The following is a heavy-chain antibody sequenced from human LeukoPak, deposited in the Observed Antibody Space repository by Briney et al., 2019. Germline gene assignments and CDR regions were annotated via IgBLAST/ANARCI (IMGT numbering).Heavy chain of an antibody. V-gene: IGHV1-2*06. CDR2: INPNSGDT. J-gene: IGHJ5*02. Sequence: SVKVSCKASGYTFTGYYMHWVRQAPGQGLEWMGRINPNSGDTNYAQKFQGRVTMTTDTSISTAYMDLSGLRSDDTAMYYCAREIRRGAGDWFDPWGQGTLVTVSS. D-gene: IGHD1-26*01. CDR3: AREIRRGAGDWFDP. CDR1: GYTFTGYY.